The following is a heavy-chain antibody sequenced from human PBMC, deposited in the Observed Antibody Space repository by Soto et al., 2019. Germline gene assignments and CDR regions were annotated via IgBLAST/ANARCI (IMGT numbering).Heavy chain of an antibody. D-gene: IGHD6-13*01. CDR2: ISAYNGNT. V-gene: IGHV1-18*01. CDR1: GYTFTSYG. J-gene: IGHJ4*02. Sequence: QVQLVQSGAEVKKPGASVKVSCKASGYTFTSYGISWVRQAPGQGLEWMGWISAYNGNTNYAQKLQGRVTMTTATSTSTASMELRSLRSADTAVYCCARESSSSFPAYWGQGTLVTVYS. CDR3: ARESSSSFPAY.